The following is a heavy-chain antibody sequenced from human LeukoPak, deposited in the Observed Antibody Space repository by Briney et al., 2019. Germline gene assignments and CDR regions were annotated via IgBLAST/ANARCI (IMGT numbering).Heavy chain of an antibody. Sequence: ASVKVSCKASGYTFTSYDINWVRQATGQGLEWMGWMNPNSGNTGYAQKFQGRVTITRNTHISTAYMELSSLRSEDTAVYYCARGKRYCSSTSCYLDYWGQGTLVTVSS. CDR3: ARGKRYCSSTSCYLDY. CDR2: MNPNSGNT. CDR1: GYTFTSYD. J-gene: IGHJ4*02. D-gene: IGHD2-2*01. V-gene: IGHV1-8*03.